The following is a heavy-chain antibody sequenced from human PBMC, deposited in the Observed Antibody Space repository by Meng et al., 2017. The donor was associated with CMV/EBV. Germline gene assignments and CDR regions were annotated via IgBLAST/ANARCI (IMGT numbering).Heavy chain of an antibody. Sequence: QVQLRPWGAGLLQPSETLSLTCAVYGGCFSGYYWSCIGQPPGKGLEWMGEINHSGSTNYNPSLKCRVTISVDTSKNQFSLKLSSVTAADTAVYYCARGGNWFDPWAQGTLVTVSS. J-gene: IGHJ5*02. CDR1: GGCFSGYY. V-gene: IGHV4-34*01. CDR3: ARGGNWFDP. CDR2: INHSGST.